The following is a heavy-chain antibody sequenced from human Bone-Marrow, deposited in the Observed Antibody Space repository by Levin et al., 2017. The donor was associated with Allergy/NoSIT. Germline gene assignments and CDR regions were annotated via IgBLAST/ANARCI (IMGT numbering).Heavy chain of an antibody. Sequence: PSETLSLTCTVSGASVSSVSYYWTWIRQPPGKELQWIGHVSYTGRTTYNPSLKSRVAISVDTSKNQMSLNMTSVTAADTAFYFCPRLRVTVVRRNYYGVDVWGEGTTVTVSS. CDR1: GASVSSVSYY. CDR2: VSYTGRT. D-gene: IGHD3-10*01. CDR3: PRLRVTVVRRNYYGVDV. J-gene: IGHJ6*04. V-gene: IGHV4-61*01.